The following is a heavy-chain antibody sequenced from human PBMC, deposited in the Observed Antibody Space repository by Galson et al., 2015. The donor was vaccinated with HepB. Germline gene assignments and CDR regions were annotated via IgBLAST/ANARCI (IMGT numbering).Heavy chain of an antibody. CDR1: GFTFSSYS. J-gene: IGHJ4*02. V-gene: IGHV3-48*01. Sequence: SLRLSCAASGFTFSSYSMSWVRQAPGKGLEWVSYISKSSTTIYYADSVEGRFTISRDNAKNSLYLQMNSLRAEDTALYFCARDHEWELLMGLFDCWGQGTLVTVSS. CDR3: ARDHEWELLMGLFDC. D-gene: IGHD1-26*01. CDR2: ISKSSTTI.